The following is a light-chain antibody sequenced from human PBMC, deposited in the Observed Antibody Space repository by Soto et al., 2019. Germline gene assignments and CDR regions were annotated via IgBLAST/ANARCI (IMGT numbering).Light chain of an antibody. CDR1: QSVSSSY. Sequence: EIVLTQSPGTLSFSPWERATLSCRASQSVSSSYLAWYQQKPGQAPRLLIYDASNRATGIPARFSGSGSGTDFTLTNSSLEPEDFAVYYCQQRSNWPPSITFGQGTRLEIK. CDR3: QQRSNWPPSIT. V-gene: IGKV3-11*01. J-gene: IGKJ5*01. CDR2: DAS.